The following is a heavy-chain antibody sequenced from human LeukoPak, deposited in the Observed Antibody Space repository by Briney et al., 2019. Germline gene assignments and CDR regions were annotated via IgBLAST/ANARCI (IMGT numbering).Heavy chain of an antibody. J-gene: IGHJ5*02. CDR3: AKVGDGHCSTTSCYGWFDP. CDR1: GFTFSSDA. V-gene: IGHV3-23*01. Sequence: GSLRLSCAASGFTFSSDAMSWVRQAPGKGLEWVSAISSSGGSAYYAGSVKGRFTISRDNFKNTLYLQMNSLRAEDTAVYYCAKVGDGHCSTTSCYGWFDPWGQGTLVTVSS. CDR2: ISSSGGSA. D-gene: IGHD2-2*01.